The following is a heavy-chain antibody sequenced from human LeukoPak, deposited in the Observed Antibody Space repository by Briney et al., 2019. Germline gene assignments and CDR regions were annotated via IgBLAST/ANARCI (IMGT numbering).Heavy chain of an antibody. CDR2: ISWNSGSI. Sequence: PGRSLRLSCAASGFTFDDYAMHWVRQAPGKGLEWVSGISWNSGSIGYADSVQGRFTISRDNAKNSLYLQMNSLRAEDTALYYCAKTGYDSSGYADYFDYWGQGTLVTVSS. CDR1: GFTFDDYA. J-gene: IGHJ4*02. CDR3: AKTGYDSSGYADYFDY. V-gene: IGHV3-9*01. D-gene: IGHD3-22*01.